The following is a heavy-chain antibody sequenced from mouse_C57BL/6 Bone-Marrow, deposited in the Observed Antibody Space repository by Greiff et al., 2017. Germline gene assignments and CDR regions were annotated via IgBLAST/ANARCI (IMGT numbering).Heavy chain of an antibody. V-gene: IGHV1-50*01. CDR2: IDPSDSYT. CDR3: ARLYYFDY. Sequence: QVQLQQPGAELVKPGASVKLSCKASGYTFTSYWMQWVKQRPGQGLEWIGEIDPSDSYTNYNQKFKGKATLTVDTSSSTAYMQLSSLTSEDSAVYYCARLYYFDYWGQGTTLTVSS. CDR1: GYTFTSYW. J-gene: IGHJ2*01.